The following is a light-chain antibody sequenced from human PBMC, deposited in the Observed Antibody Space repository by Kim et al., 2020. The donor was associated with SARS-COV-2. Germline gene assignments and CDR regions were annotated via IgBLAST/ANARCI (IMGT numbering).Light chain of an antibody. V-gene: IGKV1-17*01. CDR3: LQHNTYPIT. CDR1: QDIRSD. CDR2: GAS. J-gene: IGKJ5*01. Sequence: ASVGHPTAVTCRASQDIRSDLGWYQQKPGRAPKRQIYGASSLQSGVPSRFSGSGSGTEFTLTISSLQPEDFATYFCLQHNTYPITFGQGTRLEIK.